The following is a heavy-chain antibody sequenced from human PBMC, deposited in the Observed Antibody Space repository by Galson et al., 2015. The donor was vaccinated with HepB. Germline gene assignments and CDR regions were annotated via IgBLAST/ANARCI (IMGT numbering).Heavy chain of an antibody. V-gene: IGHV3-23*01. Sequence: ALILSCAAAGFTFSSYAWSCVRQAPRKGLERVSAISGSGGSTYYADSVKGRFTISRDNSKNMLYVQLNSLKAEDTAVYYCWKKGLVAVTARYFQNWGQGALVTVSS. CDR2: ISGSGGST. D-gene: IGHD2-21*02. J-gene: IGHJ1*01. CDR3: WKKGLVAVTARYFQN. CDR1: GFTFSSYA.